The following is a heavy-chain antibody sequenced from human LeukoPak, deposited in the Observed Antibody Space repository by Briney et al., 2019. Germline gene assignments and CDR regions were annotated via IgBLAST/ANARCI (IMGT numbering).Heavy chain of an antibody. Sequence: SETLSLTCTVSVGSISSNYWSWIRQTAGKGLEWIVRIYTSGSTNYNPSLKSRVTISVDTSKNQFSLKLSSVTAADTAVYYCARGYCSGGSCYRALGYWGQGTLVTVSS. CDR3: ARGYCSGGSCYRALGY. CDR2: IYTSGST. CDR1: VGSISSNY. J-gene: IGHJ4*02. D-gene: IGHD2-15*01. V-gene: IGHV4-4*07.